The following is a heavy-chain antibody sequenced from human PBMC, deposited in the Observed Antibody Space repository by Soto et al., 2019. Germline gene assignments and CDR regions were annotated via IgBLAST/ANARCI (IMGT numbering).Heavy chain of an antibody. CDR3: ARGRYCLTGRCFPNWFDS. CDR2: IYNSATT. J-gene: IGHJ5*01. CDR1: GDSISNLDYF. V-gene: IGHV4-30-4*01. D-gene: IGHD7-27*01. Sequence: SETLSLTCSVSGDSISNLDYFWAWIRQPPGQALEYIGYIYNSATTYYNPSIKSRVAISVDTSKSQFSLNVTSVTAADTAVYFCARGRYCLTGRCFPNWFDSWGQGALVTVSS.